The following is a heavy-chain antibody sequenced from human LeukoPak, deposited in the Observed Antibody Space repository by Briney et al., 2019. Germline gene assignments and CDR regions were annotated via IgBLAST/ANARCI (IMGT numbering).Heavy chain of an antibody. CDR2: IFGSGGSA. J-gene: IGHJ4*02. Sequence: GGSLRLSCAASGFTFNAYAMYWVRQAPGKGLEWVSGIFGSGGSAHYADSVKGRFTISRDNSKNTVYLQMNNLRAEDTAVYYCAKTTSGYSSGRYPGWPVDYWGQGALVTVSS. CDR1: GFTFNAYA. D-gene: IGHD6-19*01. CDR3: AKTTSGYSSGRYPGWPVDY. V-gene: IGHV3-23*01.